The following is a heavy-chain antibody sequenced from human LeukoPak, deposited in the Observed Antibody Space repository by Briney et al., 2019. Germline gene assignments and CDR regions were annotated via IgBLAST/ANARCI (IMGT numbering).Heavy chain of an antibody. CDR3: AKGANIVARDYMDV. CDR2: IRYDGSNK. CDR1: GFTFSSYG. Sequence: GGSLRLSFAASGFTFSSYGMHWVRQAPGKGLEWVAFIRYDGSNKYYADSVKGRFTISRDNSKNTLYLQMNSLRAEDTAVYYCAKGANIVARDYMDVWGKGTTVTVSS. J-gene: IGHJ6*03. D-gene: IGHD2-15*01. V-gene: IGHV3-30*02.